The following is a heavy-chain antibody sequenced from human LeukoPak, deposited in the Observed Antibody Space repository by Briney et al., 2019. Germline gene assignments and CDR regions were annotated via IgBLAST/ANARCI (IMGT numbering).Heavy chain of an antibody. CDR1: GFTVSSNY. CDR2: IYSGGST. D-gene: IGHD3-22*01. CDR3: AKVPRITMIVVVTPDY. J-gene: IGHJ4*02. Sequence: GGSLRLSCAASGFTVSSNYMSWVRQAPGKGLEWVSVIYSGGSTYYADSVKGRFTISRDNSKNTLYLQMNSLRAEDTAVYYCAKVPRITMIVVVTPDYWGQGTLVTVSS. V-gene: IGHV3-53*01.